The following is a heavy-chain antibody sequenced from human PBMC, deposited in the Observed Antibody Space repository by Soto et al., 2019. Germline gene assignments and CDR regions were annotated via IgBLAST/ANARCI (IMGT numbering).Heavy chain of an antibody. V-gene: IGHV4-61*01. CDR1: GGSVSSGSYY. CDR3: ARRAEMATIRYYYYGMDV. Sequence: QVQLQESGPGLVKPSETLSLTCTVSGGSVSSGSYYWSWIRQPPGKGLEWIGYIYYSGSTNYNPSLKSRVTISVDTSKNQFPLKLSSVTAADTAVYYCARRAEMATIRYYYYGMDVWGQGTTVTVSS. J-gene: IGHJ6*02. D-gene: IGHD5-12*01. CDR2: IYYSGST.